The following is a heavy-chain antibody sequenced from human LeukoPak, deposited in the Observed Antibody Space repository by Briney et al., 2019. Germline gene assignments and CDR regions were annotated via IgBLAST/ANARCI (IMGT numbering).Heavy chain of an antibody. Sequence: GGSLRLSCAASGFXFSNYSINWVRQAPGKGLEWVSSITSSGSYIYYADSVEGRFTISRDNARNSLYLQMNSLRAEDTAIYHCARAEALKFRDFDYWGQGTLVTVSS. CDR1: GFXFSNYS. CDR2: ITSSGSYI. V-gene: IGHV3-21*01. CDR3: ARAEALKFRDFDY. J-gene: IGHJ4*02.